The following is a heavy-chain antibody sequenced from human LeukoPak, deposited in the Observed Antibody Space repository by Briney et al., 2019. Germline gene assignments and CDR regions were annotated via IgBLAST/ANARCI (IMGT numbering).Heavy chain of an antibody. CDR1: GYTFTSYG. J-gene: IGHJ4*02. D-gene: IGHD2-2*02. CDR2: ISAYNGNT. Sequence: ASVKVSCEASGYTFTSYGISWVRQAPGQGLEGMGWISAYNGNTNYAQKLQGRVTMTTDTSTSTAYMQLRSLRSDDTAVYYCARDLGGYCSSTSCYRAAVYWGQGTLVTVSS. V-gene: IGHV1-18*01. CDR3: ARDLGGYCSSTSCYRAAVY.